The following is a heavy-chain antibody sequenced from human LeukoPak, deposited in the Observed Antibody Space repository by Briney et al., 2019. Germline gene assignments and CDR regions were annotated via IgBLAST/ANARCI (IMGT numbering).Heavy chain of an antibody. Sequence: ASVKVSCKASGYTFTSYGISWVRQAPGQGLEWMGWISAYYGNTNYAQKLQGRVTMTTDTSTSTAYMELRSLRSDDTAVYYCARVGTIIMVRGVIQRRSDPQDYWGQGTLVTVSS. J-gene: IGHJ4*02. CDR1: GYTFTSYG. D-gene: IGHD3-10*01. CDR3: ARVGTIIMVRGVIQRRSDPQDY. CDR2: ISAYYGNT. V-gene: IGHV1-18*01.